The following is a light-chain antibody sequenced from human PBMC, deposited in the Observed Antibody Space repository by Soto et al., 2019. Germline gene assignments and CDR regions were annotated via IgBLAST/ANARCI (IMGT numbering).Light chain of an antibody. CDR1: QSISSS. J-gene: IGKJ4*01. CDR2: DAS. V-gene: IGKV3-15*01. Sequence: EIVMTQSPATLSVSPGERATLSCRASQSISSSFAWYQQKPGQAPRLLIYDASTRATGIPARFSGSGSGTEFTLTISSLQSEDFAVYYCQQYRSWPLTFGGGTKVEIK. CDR3: QQYRSWPLT.